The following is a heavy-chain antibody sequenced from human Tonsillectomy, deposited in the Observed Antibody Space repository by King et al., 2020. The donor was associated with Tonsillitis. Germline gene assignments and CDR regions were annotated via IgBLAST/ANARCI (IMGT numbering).Heavy chain of an antibody. CDR2: INSDGSST. Sequence: VQLVESGGGLVQPGGSLRLSCAASGFTFSSYWMHWVRQAPGKGLVWVSRINSDGSSTSYADSVKGQFTISRDNAKNTLYLQMNSLRAEDTAVYYCARIAPQLGVFDYWGQGTLVTVSS. J-gene: IGHJ4*02. CDR3: ARIAPQLGVFDY. CDR1: GFTFSSYW. D-gene: IGHD6-6*01. V-gene: IGHV3-74*01.